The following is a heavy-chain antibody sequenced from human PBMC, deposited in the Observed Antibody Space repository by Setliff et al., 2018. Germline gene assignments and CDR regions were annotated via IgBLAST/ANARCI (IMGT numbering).Heavy chain of an antibody. V-gene: IGHV4-4*08. Sequence: PSETLSLTCAVSGGPTIGYYWTWIRQAPGKGLEWIGYIYSSGSTNYNPSLKSRVTISVDTSKNQLSLKLSSVTAADTAVYYCARDQGYCGSASCYAQLWFDPWGQGTLVTVSS. D-gene: IGHD2-2*01. J-gene: IGHJ5*02. CDR2: IYSSGST. CDR3: ARDQGYCGSASCYAQLWFDP. CDR1: GGPTIGYY.